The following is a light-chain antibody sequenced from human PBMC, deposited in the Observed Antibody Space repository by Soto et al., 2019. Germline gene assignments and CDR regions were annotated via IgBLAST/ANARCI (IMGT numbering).Light chain of an antibody. CDR2: EVS. CDR1: SSDVGDYNY. V-gene: IGLV2-8*01. Sequence: QSALTEPPSASGSPGQSVTICCTGTSSDVGDYNYVSWYQQHPGKAPKLMIYEVSKRPSGVPDRFSGSKSGNTASLSVSGLQSEYEADYYCSSYAGSNNWVFGGGTKLTVL. J-gene: IGLJ3*02. CDR3: SSYAGSNNWV.